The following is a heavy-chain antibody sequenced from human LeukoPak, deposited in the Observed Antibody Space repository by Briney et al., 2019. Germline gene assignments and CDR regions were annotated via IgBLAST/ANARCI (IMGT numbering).Heavy chain of an antibody. CDR1: GGSFSGYY. CDR3: ARGVAEFDY. V-gene: IGHV4-34*01. Sequence: SETLSLTCAVYGGSFSGYYWSWIRQPPGKGLEWIGSMYYSGSTYYNPSLKSRVTISVDTSKNQFSLKLSSVTAADTAVYYCARGVAEFDYWGQGTLVTVSS. CDR2: MYYSGST. J-gene: IGHJ4*02. D-gene: IGHD6-19*01.